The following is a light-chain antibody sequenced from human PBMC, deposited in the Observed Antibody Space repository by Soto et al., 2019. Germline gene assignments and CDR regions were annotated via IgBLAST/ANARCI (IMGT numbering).Light chain of an antibody. J-gene: IGKJ4*01. V-gene: IGKV3-15*01. Sequence: EIVMTQSPATLSVSPGERAILSCRASKSVSNNLAWYQQKPGQAPRLLIYGASTRATGIPARFSGSGSGTEFTLSISSLQSEDVAIYYCQQYNNWPPLTFGGGTKVEI. CDR3: QQYNNWPPLT. CDR2: GAS. CDR1: KSVSNN.